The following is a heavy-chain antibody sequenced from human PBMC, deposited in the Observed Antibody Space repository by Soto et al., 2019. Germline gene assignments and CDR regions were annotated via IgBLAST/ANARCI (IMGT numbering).Heavy chain of an antibody. Sequence: GGSLRLSCAASGITFGRNWMHWVRQAPGKGLVWVSRINGAGSSTNYADSVKGRFTISRDNAKNTLYLQMNSLRAEDTAVYYCASNVAGTSLDXYCGQGSLVXVSS. CDR2: INGAGSST. CDR3: ASNVAGTSLDXY. CDR1: GITFGRNW. J-gene: IGHJ4*02. V-gene: IGHV3-74*01. D-gene: IGHD6-19*01.